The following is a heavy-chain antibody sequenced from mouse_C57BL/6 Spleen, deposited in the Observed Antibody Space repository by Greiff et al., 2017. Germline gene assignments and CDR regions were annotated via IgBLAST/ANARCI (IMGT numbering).Heavy chain of an antibody. Sequence: EVQVVESGGGLVQPGGSLKLSCAASGFTFSDYGMAWVRQAPRKGPEWVAFISNLAYSIYYADTVTGRFTISRENAKNTLYLEMSSLRSEDTAMYYCARQGNGNYGYFDVWGTGTTVTVSS. CDR3: ARQGNGNYGYFDV. CDR2: ISNLAYSI. V-gene: IGHV5-15*01. J-gene: IGHJ1*03. D-gene: IGHD2-1*01. CDR1: GFTFSDYG.